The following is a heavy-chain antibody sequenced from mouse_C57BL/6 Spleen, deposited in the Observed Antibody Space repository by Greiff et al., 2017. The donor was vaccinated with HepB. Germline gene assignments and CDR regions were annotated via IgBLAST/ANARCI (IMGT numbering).Heavy chain of an antibody. J-gene: IGHJ1*03. V-gene: IGHV5-17*01. D-gene: IGHD1-1*01. CDR3: ARGLTTVDYWYFDV. CDR1: GFTFSDYG. Sequence: EVKLVESGGGLVKPGGSPKLSCAASGFTFSDYGMHWVRQAPEKGLEWVAYISSGSSTIYYADTVKGRFTISRDNAKNTLFLQMTSLRSEDTAMYYCARGLTTVDYWYFDVWGTGTTVTVSS. CDR2: ISSGSSTI.